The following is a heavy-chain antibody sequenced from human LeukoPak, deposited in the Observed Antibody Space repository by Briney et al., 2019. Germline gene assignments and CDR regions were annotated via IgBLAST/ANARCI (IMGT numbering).Heavy chain of an antibody. V-gene: IGHV3-33*01. J-gene: IGHJ5*02. CDR3: ARAGGYCSGGSCYRGYSWFDP. D-gene: IGHD2-15*01. CDR1: GFTFSSSG. CDR2: ILYNGSNK. Sequence: GGSLRLSCAASGFTFSSSGMHWVRQAPGKGLEWVAVILYNGSNKYYADSVKGRFTLSRDNSKNALYLQMNSLRVEDTAVYYCARAGGYCSGGSCYRGYSWFDPWGQGTLVTVSS.